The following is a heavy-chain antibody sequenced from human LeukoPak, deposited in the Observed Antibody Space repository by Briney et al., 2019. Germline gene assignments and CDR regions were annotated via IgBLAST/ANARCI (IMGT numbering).Heavy chain of an antibody. CDR1: GFTFRNYG. CDR2: ISGSGGII. D-gene: IGHD6-13*01. Sequence: GGTLRLSCAASGFTFRNYGMNWVRQAPGKGLEWVSVISGSGGIIYYADSVKGRFTISRDNSKNTLYLQMNNLSAEDTAVYYCAKAPISAAAYYFDYWGQGTLVTVSS. CDR3: AKAPISAAAYYFDY. J-gene: IGHJ4*02. V-gene: IGHV3-23*01.